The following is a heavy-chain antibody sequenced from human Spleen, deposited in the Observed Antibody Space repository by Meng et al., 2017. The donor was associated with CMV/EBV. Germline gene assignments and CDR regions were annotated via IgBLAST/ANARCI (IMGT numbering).Heavy chain of an antibody. Sequence: ESLKISCAASGIIVSGNYMSWVRQPPGKGLEWIGEINHSGSTNYNPSLKSRVTISVDTSKNQFSLKLSSVTAADTAVYYCARGRSNYYPPYYYYGMDVWGQGTTVTVSS. V-gene: IGHV4-34*01. CDR2: INHSGST. J-gene: IGHJ6*02. CDR1: GIIVSGNY. D-gene: IGHD4-11*01. CDR3: ARGRSNYYPPYYYYGMDV.